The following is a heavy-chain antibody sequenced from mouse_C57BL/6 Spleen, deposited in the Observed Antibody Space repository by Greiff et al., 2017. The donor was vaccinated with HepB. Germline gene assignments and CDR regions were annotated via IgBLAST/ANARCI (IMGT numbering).Heavy chain of an antibody. D-gene: IGHD1-1*01. CDR2: ISYDGSN. Sequence: EVQLVESGPGLVKPSQSLSLTCSVTGYSITSGYYWNWIRQFPGNKLEWMGYISYDGSNNYNPSLKNRISITRDTSKNQFFLKLNSVTTEDTATYYCARVGYYYGSSYNYFDYWGQGTTLTVSS. CDR3: ARVGYYYGSSYNYFDY. CDR1: GYSITSGYY. J-gene: IGHJ2*01. V-gene: IGHV3-6*01.